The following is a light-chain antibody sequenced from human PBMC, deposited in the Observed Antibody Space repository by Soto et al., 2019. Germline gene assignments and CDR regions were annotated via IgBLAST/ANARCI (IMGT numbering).Light chain of an antibody. J-gene: IGKJ2*01. CDR3: QQYNNWPPVYT. Sequence: ESVLTQSPATLSLSPGERATLSCRASPSVSNSLAWYQHKPGQAPRLLIYDASNRATGVPTRFSGSGSGTDFTLTISSLEPEDFAVYYCQQYNNWPPVYTFGQGTKLEIK. CDR2: DAS. V-gene: IGKV3-11*01. CDR1: PSVSNS.